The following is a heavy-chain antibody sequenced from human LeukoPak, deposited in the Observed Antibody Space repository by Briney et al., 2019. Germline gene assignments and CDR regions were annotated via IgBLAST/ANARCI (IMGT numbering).Heavy chain of an antibody. Sequence: SVKVSCKASGGTFSSYAISWVRQAPRQGLEWMGRIIPIFGTANYAQKFQGRVTITTDESTSTAYMELSSLRSEDTAVYYCASEGRIQRSWFDPWGQGTLVTVSS. J-gene: IGHJ5*02. CDR2: IIPIFGTA. D-gene: IGHD5-18*01. V-gene: IGHV1-69*05. CDR1: GGTFSSYA. CDR3: ASEGRIQRSWFDP.